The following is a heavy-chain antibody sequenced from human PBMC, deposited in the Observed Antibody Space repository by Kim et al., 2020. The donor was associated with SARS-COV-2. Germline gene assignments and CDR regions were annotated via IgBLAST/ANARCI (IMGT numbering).Heavy chain of an antibody. D-gene: IGHD5-12*01. CDR3: ARGLYSGSVWGD. J-gene: IGHJ4*02. Sequence: SETLSLTCAVYGGSFSGYYWSWIRQPPGKGLEWIGEINHSGSTNYNPSLKSRVTISVDTSKNQFSLKLSSVTAADTAVYYCARGLYSGSVWGDWGQGTLVTVSS. CDR2: INHSGST. CDR1: GGSFSGYY. V-gene: IGHV4-34*01.